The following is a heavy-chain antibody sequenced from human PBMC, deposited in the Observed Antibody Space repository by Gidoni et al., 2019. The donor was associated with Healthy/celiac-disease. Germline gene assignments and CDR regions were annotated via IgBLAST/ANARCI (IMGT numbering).Heavy chain of an antibody. CDR1: GFPFGDYA. CDR3: TRVFQAQTERDGYNYPLDY. J-gene: IGHJ4*02. Sequence: EVQLVESGGGLVQPGRSLRLSCTASGFPFGDYAMRWFRQAPGTGLEWVGFIRSKAYGGTTEYAASVKGRFTISRDDSKSIAYLQMNSLKTEDTAVYYCTRVFQAQTERDGYNYPLDYWGQGTLVTVSS. V-gene: IGHV3-49*03. CDR2: IRSKAYGGTT. D-gene: IGHD5-12*01.